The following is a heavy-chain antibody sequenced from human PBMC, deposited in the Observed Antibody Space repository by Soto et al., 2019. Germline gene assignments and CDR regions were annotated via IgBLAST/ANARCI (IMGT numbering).Heavy chain of an antibody. CDR3: ASQENYYGSGSYYH. J-gene: IGHJ4*02. CDR2: ISSSSSTI. V-gene: IGHV3-48*01. Sequence: PGGSLRLSCAASGFTFSSYSMNWVRQAPGKGLEWVSYISSSSSTIYYADSVKGRFTISRDNAENSLYLQMNSLRAEDTAVYYCASQENYYGSGSYYHWGQGTLVTVSS. CDR1: GFTFSSYS. D-gene: IGHD3-10*01.